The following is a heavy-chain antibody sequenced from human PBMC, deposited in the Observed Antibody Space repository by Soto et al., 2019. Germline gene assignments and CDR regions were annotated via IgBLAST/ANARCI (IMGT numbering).Heavy chain of an antibody. J-gene: IGHJ6*02. CDR2: ISAYNGNT. V-gene: IGHV1-18*04. CDR1: GYTFTSYG. Sequence: ASVKVSRKASGYTFTSYGISWVRQAPGQGLEWMGWISAYNGNTNYAQKLQGRVTMTTDTSTSTAYMELRSLRSDDTAVYYCARYCTNGVCYGPYYYYGMDVWGQGTTVTGSS. CDR3: ARYCTNGVCYGPYYYYGMDV. D-gene: IGHD2-8*01.